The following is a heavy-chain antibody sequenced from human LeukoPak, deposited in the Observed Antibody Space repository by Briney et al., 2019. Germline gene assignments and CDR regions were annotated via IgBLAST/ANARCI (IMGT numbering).Heavy chain of an antibody. V-gene: IGHV1-2*02. CDR3: SRENYYYEY. J-gene: IGHJ4*02. CDR1: GYTFTGYY. D-gene: IGHD1-7*01. Sequence: ASVKVSCKASGYTFTGYYMQWVRQAPGQGLEWMGWSNPNSGRTNYAQKFQGRVTMTRDKSINTAYMELSSLRSDDTAVYYWSRENYYYEYWGQGTLVTVSS. CDR2: SNPNSGRT.